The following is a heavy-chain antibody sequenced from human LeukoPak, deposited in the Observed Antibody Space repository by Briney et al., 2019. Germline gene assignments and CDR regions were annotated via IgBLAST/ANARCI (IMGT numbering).Heavy chain of an antibody. D-gene: IGHD3-10*01. V-gene: IGHV3-48*03. J-gene: IGHJ5*02. CDR3: ARELPYYNGSGIGEAWFDP. CDR2: ISSTRSTI. CDR1: GFTFSSYE. Sequence: GGSLRLSCAASGFTFSSYEMNWVRQAPGKGLEWVSYISSTRSTIYYADSVKGRFTISRDNAKNSLYLQMNSLRVEDTAVYYCARELPYYNGSGIGEAWFDPWGQGTLVTDSS.